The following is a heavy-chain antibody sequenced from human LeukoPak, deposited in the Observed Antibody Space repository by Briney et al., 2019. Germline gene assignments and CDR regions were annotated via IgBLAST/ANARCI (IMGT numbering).Heavy chain of an antibody. CDR2: ISSSGAYI. CDR1: GFTFRSYS. D-gene: IGHD3-9*01. Sequence: GGSLRLPCAASGFTFRSYSLNWVRQAPGKGLEWVSSISSSGAYIYYADSVKGRFTISRDNGKDSLYMQMNSLRDEDTAVYYCVRGTEYDILSGKNFGQFYFEYWGQGTLVTVSS. CDR3: VRGTEYDILSGKNFGQFYFEY. J-gene: IGHJ4*02. V-gene: IGHV3-21*01.